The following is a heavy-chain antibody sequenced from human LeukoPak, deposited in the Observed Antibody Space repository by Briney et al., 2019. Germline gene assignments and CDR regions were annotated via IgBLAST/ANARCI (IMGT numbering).Heavy chain of an antibody. D-gene: IGHD3-9*01. J-gene: IGHJ4*02. V-gene: IGHV1-46*01. CDR3: ARVRYFDWPFDY. CDR2: INPSGGST. CDR1: GYTFTGYY. Sequence: GASVKVSCKASGYTFTGYYMHWVRQAPGQGLGWMGIINPSGGSTSYAQKFQGRVTMTRDMSTSTVYMELSSLRSEDTAVYYCARVRYFDWPFDYWGQGTLVTVSS.